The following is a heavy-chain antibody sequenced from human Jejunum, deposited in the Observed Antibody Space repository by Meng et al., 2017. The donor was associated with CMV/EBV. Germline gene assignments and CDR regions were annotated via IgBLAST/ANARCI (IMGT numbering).Heavy chain of an antibody. CDR2: INAGTGHT. Sequence: KASGYTFTDYVMHWVRQAPGQRLEWMGWINAGTGHTQYSQSFQGRVTFTRDTSASTAYVEPSSLTSEDTAVYYCAREGTVSGLDLDYWGRGTLVTVSS. J-gene: IGHJ4*02. D-gene: IGHD6-19*01. V-gene: IGHV1-3*01. CDR3: AREGTVSGLDLDY. CDR1: GYTFTDYV.